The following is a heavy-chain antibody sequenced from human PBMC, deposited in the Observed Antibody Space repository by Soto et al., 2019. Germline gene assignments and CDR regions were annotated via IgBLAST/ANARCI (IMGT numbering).Heavy chain of an antibody. V-gene: IGHV3-33*01. CDR3: ARRGPGTYFDY. CDR2: IWSDGSNK. J-gene: IGHJ4*02. Sequence: PGGSLRLSCAASGFTFSSYSMHWVRQAPGKGLEWVAVIWSDGSNKYYADSVKGRFTISRDNSKNTLYLQMNSLRTEDTAVYYCARRGPGTYFDYWGQGTLVTVSS. CDR1: GFTFSSYS. D-gene: IGHD6-13*01.